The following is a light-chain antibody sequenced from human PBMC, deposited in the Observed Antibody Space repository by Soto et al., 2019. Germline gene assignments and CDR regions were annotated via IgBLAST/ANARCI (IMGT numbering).Light chain of an antibody. CDR2: LEGSGSY. Sequence: QLVLTQSSSASASLGSSVKLTCTLSSGHSSYIIAWHQQQPGKAPRYLMKLEGSGSYNKGSGVPDRFSGSSSGDDRYLTISNLQFEDEADYYCETWDSNTRVFGTGTKLTVL. V-gene: IGLV4-60*02. J-gene: IGLJ1*01. CDR1: SGHSSYI. CDR3: ETWDSNTRV.